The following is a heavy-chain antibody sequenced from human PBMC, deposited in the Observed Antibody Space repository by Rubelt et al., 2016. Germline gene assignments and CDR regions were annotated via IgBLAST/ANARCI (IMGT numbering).Heavy chain of an antibody. Sequence: QVQLQESGPGLVKPSETLSLTCTVSGGSISSYYWSWIRQPPGKGLEWIGSIYYSGSTNYNPSLKSRVTISVDTSKNQFSLKLSSVTAADTAVYYCARAEVPADGPFDYWGQGTLVTVSS. CDR1: GGSISSYY. D-gene: IGHD6-13*01. V-gene: IGHV4-59*01. CDR3: ARAEVPADGPFDY. J-gene: IGHJ4*02. CDR2: IYYSGST.